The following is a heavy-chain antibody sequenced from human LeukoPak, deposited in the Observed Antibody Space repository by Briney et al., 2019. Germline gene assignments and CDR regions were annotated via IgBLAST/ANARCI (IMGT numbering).Heavy chain of an antibody. Sequence: GGSLRLSCAASGFTFSSYWMSWVRQAPGKGLEWVANIKQDGSEKYYVDSVKGRFTISRDNAKNSLYLQMNSLRAEDTAVYYCARDAYNWKSTPDYWGQGTLVTVSS. CDR2: IKQDGSEK. CDR3: ARDAYNWKSTPDY. CDR1: GFTFSSYW. D-gene: IGHD1-20*01. J-gene: IGHJ4*02. V-gene: IGHV3-7*01.